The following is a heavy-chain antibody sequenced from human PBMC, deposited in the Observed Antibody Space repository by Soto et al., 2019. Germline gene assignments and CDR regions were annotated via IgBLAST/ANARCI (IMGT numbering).Heavy chain of an antibody. D-gene: IGHD6-6*01. CDR2: ISSNGVGT. CDR3: ARRARPDFYYMVV. V-gene: IGHV3-64*01. Sequence: EVQLAESGGGLAQPGGSLRISCAASGFTLSGYAMDWVRQAPGKGLEYVSGISSNGVGTYYANSVQGRFTISRDNSKNTVYLQMGSLRPEDMAVYYCARRARPDFYYMVVWGEGPTDTFSS. J-gene: IGHJ6*03. CDR1: GFTLSGYA.